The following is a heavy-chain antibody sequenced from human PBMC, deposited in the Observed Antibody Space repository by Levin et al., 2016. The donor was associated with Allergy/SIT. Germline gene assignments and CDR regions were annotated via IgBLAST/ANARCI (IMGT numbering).Heavy chain of an antibody. CDR3: AREGTMLRGSRSYYGTDV. V-gene: IGHV1-69*13. D-gene: IGHD3-10*01. CDR2: IIPIFGTA. CDR1: GGTFNSYT. J-gene: IGHJ6*02. Sequence: SVKVSCKASGGTFNSYTISWVRQAPGQGLEWMGGIIPIFGTANYAQKFQGRVTITADESTSTAYMELSSLRSQDTAVYYCAREGTMLRGSRSYYGTDVWGQGTTVTISS.